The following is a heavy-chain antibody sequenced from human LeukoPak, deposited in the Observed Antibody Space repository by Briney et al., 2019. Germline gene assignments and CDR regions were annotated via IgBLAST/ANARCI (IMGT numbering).Heavy chain of an antibody. CDR2: ISGSGTNT. Sequence: GGSLRLSCAASGFTFSSYAMHWVRQAPGKGLEWVSVISGSGTNTYYADSVKGRFTISRDNSKNTLFLQMHSLRAEDTAVYYCAKGSVPIISSSYFDYWGQGTLVTVSS. CDR3: AKGSVPIISSSYFDY. V-gene: IGHV3-23*01. J-gene: IGHJ4*02. CDR1: GFTFSSYA. D-gene: IGHD6-13*01.